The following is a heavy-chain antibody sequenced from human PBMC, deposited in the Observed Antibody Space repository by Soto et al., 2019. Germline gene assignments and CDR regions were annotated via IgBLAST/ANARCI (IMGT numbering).Heavy chain of an antibody. D-gene: IGHD6-19*01. CDR1: GFTFSSYG. Sequence: QVQLVESGGGVVQPGRSLRLSCAASGFTFSSYGMHWVRQTPGKGLEWVAFIWSDGNNKYYADSVKGRFTISRDNSKNTLYLQMNSLRAEDTAVYYCARDQQWLVRFYFDFWGQGTLVTVSS. CDR3: ARDQQWLVRFYFDF. V-gene: IGHV3-33*01. CDR2: IWSDGNNK. J-gene: IGHJ4*02.